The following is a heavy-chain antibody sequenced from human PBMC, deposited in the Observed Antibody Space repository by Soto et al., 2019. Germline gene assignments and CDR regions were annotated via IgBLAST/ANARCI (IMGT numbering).Heavy chain of an antibody. V-gene: IGHV1-24*01. D-gene: IGHD2-15*01. CDR1: GYTLTELS. Sequence: ASVKVSCKVSGYTLTELSMHWVRQAPGKGLEWMGGFDPEDGETIYAQKFQGRVTMTEDTSTDTAYMELSSLRSEDTAVYCSGGSCYSKNWFDPWGQGTLVTVSS. CDR3: GGSCYSKNWFDP. J-gene: IGHJ5*02. CDR2: FDPEDGET.